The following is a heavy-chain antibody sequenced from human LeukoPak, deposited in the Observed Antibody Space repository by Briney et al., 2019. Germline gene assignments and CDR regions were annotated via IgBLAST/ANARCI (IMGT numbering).Heavy chain of an antibody. CDR3: AKGVRVHSGPYYFDC. CDR1: GFTFSNYA. CDR2: NEVGGATT. J-gene: IGHJ4*02. V-gene: IGHV3-23*01. Sequence: GGSQRLSCAACGFTFSNYAMSWVRQAPGKGLEWVTVNEVGGATTKYADYVKGRFTISRDNSKDPLYLQMNSLRAEDKAVYYCAKGVRVHSGPYYFDCWGQGTQVTVSS. D-gene: IGHD3-10*01.